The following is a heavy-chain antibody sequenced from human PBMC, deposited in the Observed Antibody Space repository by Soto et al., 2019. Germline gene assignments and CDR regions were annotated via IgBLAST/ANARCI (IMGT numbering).Heavy chain of an antibody. CDR2: IHHSGST. V-gene: IGHV4-38-2*01. Sequence: ETLSLTCAVSAYSISSAYYWGWIRQPPGEGLQWIGSIHHSGSTYYNPSLKSRVTISVDTSKNQFSLRLSSVTAADTAVYYCARVPRGSGSVIDYWGPGTLVTVSS. D-gene: IGHD3-10*01. CDR3: ARVPRGSGSVIDY. J-gene: IGHJ4*02. CDR1: AYSISSAYY.